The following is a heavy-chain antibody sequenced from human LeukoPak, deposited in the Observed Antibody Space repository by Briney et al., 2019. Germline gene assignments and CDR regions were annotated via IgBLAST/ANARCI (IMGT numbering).Heavy chain of an antibody. D-gene: IGHD6-13*01. Sequence: ASVKVSCKASGYTFTGCYMHWVRQAPGQGLEWMGWINPNSGGTNYAQKFQGRVTMTRDTSISTAYMELSRLRSDDTAVYYCARSQGIAAAGRRFDPWGQGTLVTVSS. CDR3: ARSQGIAAAGRRFDP. V-gene: IGHV1-2*02. CDR2: INPNSGGT. CDR1: GYTFTGCY. J-gene: IGHJ5*02.